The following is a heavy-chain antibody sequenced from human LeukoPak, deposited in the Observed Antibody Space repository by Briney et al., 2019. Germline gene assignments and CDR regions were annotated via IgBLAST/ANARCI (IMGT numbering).Heavy chain of an antibody. Sequence: GGSLRLSCAASGFTFSSYAMSWVRQAPGKGLEWVSAISGSGGSTYYADSVKGRFTISRDNSKNTLYLQMNSLRAEDTAVYYCANLAAAARTVVLSFDYWGQGTLVTVSS. V-gene: IGHV3-23*01. CDR3: ANLAAAARTVVLSFDY. CDR1: GFTFSSYA. D-gene: IGHD6-6*01. J-gene: IGHJ4*02. CDR2: ISGSGGST.